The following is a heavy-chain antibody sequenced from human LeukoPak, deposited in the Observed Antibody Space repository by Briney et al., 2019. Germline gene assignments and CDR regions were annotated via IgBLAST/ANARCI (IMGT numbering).Heavy chain of an antibody. J-gene: IGHJ4*02. Sequence: PGVSLRLSCVASGFTFNNYVMNWVRPAPGKGLAWLASIYGSGVSISYADSVKGRFNISRDNSNNTLYLQMNSLRAEDTAMYYCAKDLGWELPAEAYWGQGILVTVSS. CDR3: AKDLGWELPAEAY. V-gene: IGHV3-23*01. CDR1: GFTFNNYV. D-gene: IGHD1-26*01. CDR2: IYGSGVSI.